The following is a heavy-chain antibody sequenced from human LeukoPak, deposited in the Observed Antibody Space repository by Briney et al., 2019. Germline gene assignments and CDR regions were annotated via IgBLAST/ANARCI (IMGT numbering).Heavy chain of an antibody. CDR1: GFTFSSSW. CDR2: IKTDGSGGSTT. V-gene: IGHV3-74*01. Sequence: GGSLRLSCAASGFTFSSSWILWVRQAPGKGLVWVSRIKTDGSGGSTTSYADSVKGRFNISRDNAKNTLFLQMNSLRAEDTAVYYCAKERAGAGEYWGQGTLVTVSA. J-gene: IGHJ4*02. CDR3: AKERAGAGEY. D-gene: IGHD6-13*01.